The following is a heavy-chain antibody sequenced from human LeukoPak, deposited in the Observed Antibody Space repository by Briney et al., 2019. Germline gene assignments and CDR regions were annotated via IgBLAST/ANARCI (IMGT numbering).Heavy chain of an antibody. J-gene: IGHJ4*02. D-gene: IGHD1-26*01. CDR1: GFTFSDYY. Sequence: TGGSLRLSCAASGFTFSDYYMSWIRQAPGKGLEWVSYISTSGSYTNFADSVKGRFTISRDNATNSLYLQMNSLRAEDTAVYFCASLSGSYPLYYFNYWGQGTLVTVSS. V-gene: IGHV3-11*06. CDR3: ASLSGSYPLYYFNY. CDR2: ISTSGSYT.